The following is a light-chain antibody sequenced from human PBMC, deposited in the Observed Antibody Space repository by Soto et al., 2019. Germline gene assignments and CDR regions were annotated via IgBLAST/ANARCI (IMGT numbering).Light chain of an antibody. Sequence: QSVLTQPPSASGSPGQSVTISCTGTSSDVGGYNYVSWYQQHPGKAPKLMISEVSKRPSGVPDRFSGSKSGNTASLTVSGLPAEDEADYYCSSYARINYFGFGNGTKVTV. CDR3: SSYARINYFG. V-gene: IGLV2-8*01. CDR1: SSDVGGYNY. CDR2: EVS. J-gene: IGLJ1*01.